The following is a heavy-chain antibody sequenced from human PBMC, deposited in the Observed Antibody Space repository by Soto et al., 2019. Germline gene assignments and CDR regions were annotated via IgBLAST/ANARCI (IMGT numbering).Heavy chain of an antibody. CDR3: ARDAGSGTSNWFDP. V-gene: IGHV1-2*04. Sequence: GASVKVSCKASGYTFTGYYMHWVRQAPGQGLEWMGWINPNSGGTNYAQKFQGWVTMTRDTSISTAYMELSRLRSDDTAVYYCARDAGSGTSNWFDPWGQETLVTVSS. J-gene: IGHJ5*02. D-gene: IGHD3-10*01. CDR2: INPNSGGT. CDR1: GYTFTGYY.